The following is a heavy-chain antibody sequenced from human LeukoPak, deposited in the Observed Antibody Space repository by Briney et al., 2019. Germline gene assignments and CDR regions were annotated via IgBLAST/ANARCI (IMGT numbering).Heavy chain of an antibody. D-gene: IGHD2-2*01. J-gene: IGHJ5*02. V-gene: IGHV4-34*01. CDR3: ARGQVPAARGHNWFDP. CDR1: GWSFNDFY. Sequence: SETLSLTCAVYGWSFNDFYWNWVRQPPGKGLEWIGEINARGDTNYNPSLKSRVTISVDTSKNQFSLSLSSMSASDTAVYYCARGQVPAARGHNWFDPWGQGTLVTVSS. CDR2: INARGDT.